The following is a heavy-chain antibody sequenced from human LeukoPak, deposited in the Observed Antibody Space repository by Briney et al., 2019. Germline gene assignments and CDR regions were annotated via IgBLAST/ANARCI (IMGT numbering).Heavy chain of an antibody. D-gene: IGHD2-8*01. CDR2: MNPNSGNT. CDR3: ARDAQIIVLMVYAIGHDAFDI. V-gene: IGHV1-8*02. J-gene: IGHJ3*02. CDR1: GYTFITYK. Sequence: ASVKVSCKASGYTFITYKMHWVRQATGQGLEWMGWMNPNSGNTGYAQKFQGRVTMTTDTSTSTAYMELRSLRSDDTAVYYCARDAQIIVLMVYAIGHDAFDIWGQGTMVTVSS.